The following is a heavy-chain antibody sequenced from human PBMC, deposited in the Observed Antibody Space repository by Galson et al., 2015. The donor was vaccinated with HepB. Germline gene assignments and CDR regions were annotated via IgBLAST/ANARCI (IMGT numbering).Heavy chain of an antibody. Sequence: SVKVSCKASGNTFTYRYLHWVRQAPGQAPEWMGWITPFNGDTKYAQKFQDRVTITRDRSMSTAYMELSSLRSEDTAIYYCAKAVSACDVFDIWGQGTMVFVSS. CDR2: ITPFNGDT. CDR1: GNTFTYRY. J-gene: IGHJ3*02. V-gene: IGHV1-45*02. D-gene: IGHD4-11*01. CDR3: AKAVSACDVFDI.